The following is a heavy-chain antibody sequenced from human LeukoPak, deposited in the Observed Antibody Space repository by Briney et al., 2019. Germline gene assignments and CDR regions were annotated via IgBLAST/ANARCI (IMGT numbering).Heavy chain of an antibody. CDR2: NYYSGST. Sequence: SETLSLTCTVSGGSISSYYWSWIRQPPGKGLEWIGYNYYSGSTNYNPSLKSRVTISVDTSKNQFSLKLSSVTAADTAVYYCARGPYCSSTSCPGDWFDPWGQGTLVTVSS. J-gene: IGHJ5*02. CDR1: GGSISSYY. D-gene: IGHD2-2*01. CDR3: ARGPYCSSTSCPGDWFDP. V-gene: IGHV4-59*01.